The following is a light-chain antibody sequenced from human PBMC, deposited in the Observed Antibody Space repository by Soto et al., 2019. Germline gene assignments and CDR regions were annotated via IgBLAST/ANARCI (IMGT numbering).Light chain of an antibody. CDR1: SSDVGSYNL. J-gene: IGLJ3*02. CDR3: CSYAASNTWV. Sequence: QSVLTQPASVSGSPGQSITISCTGTSSDVGSYNLVSWYQQHPGKAPKLMIYEVSKRPSGVSNRFSGSKSGNTASLTISGLQAEDEADYYCCSYAASNTWVFGGGTKLTVL. V-gene: IGLV2-23*02. CDR2: EVS.